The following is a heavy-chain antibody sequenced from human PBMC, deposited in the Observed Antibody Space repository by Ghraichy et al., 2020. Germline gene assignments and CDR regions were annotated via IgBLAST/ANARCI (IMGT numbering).Heavy chain of an antibody. CDR1: GFSFSRYS. D-gene: IGHD3-16*02. Sequence: GGSLRLSCAASGFSFSRYSMNWVRQAPGKGLEWISYISSSSSTIYYADSVKGRFTISRDNAKNSLYLQMNSLRAEDTAVFYCARDVDDYIWDSYRYIPKYFDYWGRGTLVTVSS. V-gene: IGHV3-48*01. CDR2: ISSSSSTI. CDR3: ARDVDDYIWDSYRYIPKYFDY. J-gene: IGHJ4*02.